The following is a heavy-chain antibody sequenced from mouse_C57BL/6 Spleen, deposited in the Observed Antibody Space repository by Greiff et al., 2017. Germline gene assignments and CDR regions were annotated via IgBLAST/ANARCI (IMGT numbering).Heavy chain of an antibody. CDR3: ARTLFYGDFDY. J-gene: IGHJ2*01. CDR1: GFTFSDYG. Sequence: EVQVVESGGGLVKPGGSLKLSCAASGFTFSDYGMHWVRQAPEKGLEWVAYISSGSSTIYYADKGKGRFTISRDNAKNTLFLQMTSLRSEDTAMDYWARTLFYGDFDYWGQGTTLTVSS. D-gene: IGHD1-1*02. CDR2: ISSGSSTI. V-gene: IGHV5-17*01.